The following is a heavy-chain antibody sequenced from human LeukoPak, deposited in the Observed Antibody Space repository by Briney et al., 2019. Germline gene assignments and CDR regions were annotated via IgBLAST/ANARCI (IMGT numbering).Heavy chain of an antibody. CDR2: TYYRSKLYN. J-gene: IGHJ5*02. CDR1: VGSDSRNSAA. D-gene: IGHD6-19*01. CDR3: ASGVSGWSPLFP. V-gene: IGHV6-1*01. Sequence: SQTLSLTCAISVGSDSRNSAAGNWIRQSPSRGLEWLGRTYYRSKLYNDYAVSVKSRITINPDTSKNQFSLQLNSVTPEDTAVYYCASGVSGWSPLFPWGQGTLVTVSS.